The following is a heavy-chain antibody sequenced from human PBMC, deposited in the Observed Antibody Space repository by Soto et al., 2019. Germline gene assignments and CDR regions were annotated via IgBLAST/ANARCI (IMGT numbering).Heavy chain of an antibody. CDR3: ARIEDTAMGGNFDY. CDR2: IIPILGIA. Sequence: QVQLVQSGAEVKKPGSSVKVSCKASGGTFSSYTISWVRQAPGQGREWMGRIIPILGIANYAQKFQGRVTMTADKSTSTAYMELSSLRFEDTAVYYCARIEDTAMGGNFDYWGQETLVTVSS. V-gene: IGHV1-69*02. CDR1: GGTFSSYT. J-gene: IGHJ4*02. D-gene: IGHD5-18*01.